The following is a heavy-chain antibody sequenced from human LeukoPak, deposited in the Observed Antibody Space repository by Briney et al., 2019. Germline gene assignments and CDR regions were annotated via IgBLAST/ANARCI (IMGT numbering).Heavy chain of an antibody. CDR1: GGSISSYY. J-gene: IGHJ3*02. CDR3: ARDPSYYYGSGSYFDAFDI. Sequence: PSDTLSLTCTVSGGSISSYYWSWIRQPPGKGLEWIGYIYYSWSTNHNPSLKSRVTISVDTSKNQFSLKLSSVTAADTAVYYCARDPSYYYGSGSYFDAFDIWGQGTMVTVSS. V-gene: IGHV4-59*01. CDR2: IYYSWST. D-gene: IGHD3-10*01.